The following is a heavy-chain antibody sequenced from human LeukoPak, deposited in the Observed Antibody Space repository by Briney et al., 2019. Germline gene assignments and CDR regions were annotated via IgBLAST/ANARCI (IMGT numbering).Heavy chain of an antibody. J-gene: IGHJ3*02. CDR3: ARSIITMIRGVIWAFDI. Sequence: SETLSLTCTVSGGSISSYYWSWIRQPAGKGLEWIGRIYTSGSTNYNPSLKSRATISVDKSKNHFSLNLTSVAAADTAVYYCARSIITMIRGVIWAFDIWGQGTLVTVSS. D-gene: IGHD3-10*01. CDR1: GGSISSYY. CDR2: IYTSGST. V-gene: IGHV4-4*07.